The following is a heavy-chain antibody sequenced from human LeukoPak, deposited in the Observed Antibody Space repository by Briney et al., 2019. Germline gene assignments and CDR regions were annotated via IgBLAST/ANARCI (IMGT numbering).Heavy chain of an antibody. D-gene: IGHD5-24*01. CDR3: FVPQQIRDGYNYFDY. CDR1: GFTFSSYA. V-gene: IGHV3-23*01. CDR2: ISGSGGST. Sequence: GGSLRLSCAASGFTFSSYAMSWVRQAPGKGLEWVSAISGSGGSTYYADSVKGRFTISRDNSKNTLYLQMNSLRSEDTAVYYCFVPQQIRDGYNYFDYWGQGTLVTVSS. J-gene: IGHJ4*02.